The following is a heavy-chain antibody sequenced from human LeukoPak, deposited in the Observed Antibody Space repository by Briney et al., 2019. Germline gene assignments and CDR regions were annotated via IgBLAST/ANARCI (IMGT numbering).Heavy chain of an antibody. CDR3: ARTSGSRYAYDDY. Sequence: SENLSLTCTVSGGSISSSSYYWGWVRQPPGKGLEYIGTIFYVGDTYYNPSLESRLTISVDTSKNQFSLKLRSVTAADSAVYYCARTSGSRYAYDDYWGQGTLVTVSS. D-gene: IGHD6-13*01. J-gene: IGHJ4*02. CDR2: IFYVGDT. CDR1: GGSISSSSYY. V-gene: IGHV4-39*01.